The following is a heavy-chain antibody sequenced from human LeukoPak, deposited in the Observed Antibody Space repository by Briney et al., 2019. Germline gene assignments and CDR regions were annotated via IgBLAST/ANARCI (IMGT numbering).Heavy chain of an antibody. Sequence: TLSLTCAVYGGSFSGYYWTWIRQTPEKGLEWIGEMNPSGSTNYNPSLKSRVTISVDTSKNQFSLELSSVTAADTAEYYCARGRQDVTMIVVVMTAVSYYLDVWGKGTTVTVS. CDR3: ARGRQDVTMIVVVMTAVSYYLDV. J-gene: IGHJ6*03. CDR2: MNPSGST. D-gene: IGHD3-22*01. CDR1: GGSFSGYY. V-gene: IGHV4-34*01.